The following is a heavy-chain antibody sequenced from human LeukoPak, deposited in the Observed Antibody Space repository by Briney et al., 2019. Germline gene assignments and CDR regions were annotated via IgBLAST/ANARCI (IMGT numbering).Heavy chain of an antibody. J-gene: IGHJ4*02. CDR2: INYSGGHK. D-gene: IGHD4-11*01. CDR3: AKDDSMTLDHFDY. CDR1: GFTFKNCA. Sequence: GGSLRLSCVASGFTFKNCAMSWVRQAPGKGLEWVSGINYSGGHKYYADSVKGRFTISRDSSKNTLSLQMNSLTTEDTAVYYCAKDDSMTLDHFDYWGQGALSTVYS. V-gene: IGHV3-23*01.